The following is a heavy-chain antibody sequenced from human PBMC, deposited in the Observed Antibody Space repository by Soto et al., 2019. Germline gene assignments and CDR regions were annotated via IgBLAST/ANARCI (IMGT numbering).Heavy chain of an antibody. CDR2: ISATGGST. CDR3: ATARLAGNFDY. CDR1: GFTFNNYA. J-gene: IGHJ4*02. V-gene: IGHV3-23*01. Sequence: EVQVLESGGGLVQPGGSLRLSCAASGFTFNNYAMNWVRQAPGKGLEWVATISATGGSTYYADSVKGRFTISRDNSKNTLYFHMNAQRVEDKAVAYGATARLAGNFDYWGQGTQVTVSS.